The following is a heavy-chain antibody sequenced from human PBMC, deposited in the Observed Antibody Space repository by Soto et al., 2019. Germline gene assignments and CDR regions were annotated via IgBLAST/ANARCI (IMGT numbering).Heavy chain of an antibody. CDR3: ASPVMEPMGNAFDI. D-gene: IGHD1-1*01. V-gene: IGHV3-23*01. J-gene: IGHJ3*02. Sequence: SGGSLRLSCAASGFTFSSYAMSWVRQAPGKGLEWVSGISGSGGSTYYADSVKGRFTISRDNSKNTLYLQMNSLRAEDTAVYYCASPVMEPMGNAFDIWGQGTMVTVSS. CDR1: GFTFSSYA. CDR2: ISGSGGST.